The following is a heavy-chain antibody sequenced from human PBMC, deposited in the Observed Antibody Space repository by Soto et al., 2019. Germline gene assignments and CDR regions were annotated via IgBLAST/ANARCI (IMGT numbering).Heavy chain of an antibody. D-gene: IGHD3-22*01. V-gene: IGHV4-39*01. CDR1: GDSISNSRFY. J-gene: IGHJ5*02. CDR2: LYHTGNA. Sequence: PSETLSLTCSVSGDSISNSRFYWAWIRQPPGEELEWIGRLYHTGNAYYNTSIKNRVTIFVDTSKNQFSLKLTSVTAADTALYYCARDYFDSSDYTTNWFDPWGQGTLVTVSS. CDR3: ARDYFDSSDYTTNWFDP.